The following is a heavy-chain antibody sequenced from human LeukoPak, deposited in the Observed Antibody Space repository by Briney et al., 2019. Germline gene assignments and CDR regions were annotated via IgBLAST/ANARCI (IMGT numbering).Heavy chain of an antibody. D-gene: IGHD1-7*01. Sequence: GGSLRLSCAAPGFTFSSYSMNWVRQAPGKGLEWVSSISSSSSYIYYADSVKGRFTISRDNAKNSRYLQMNSLRAEDTAVYYCARSGTGTTYYYYMDVWGKGTTVTVSS. CDR3: ARSGTGTTYYYYMDV. CDR1: GFTFSSYS. CDR2: ISSSSSYI. V-gene: IGHV3-21*01. J-gene: IGHJ6*03.